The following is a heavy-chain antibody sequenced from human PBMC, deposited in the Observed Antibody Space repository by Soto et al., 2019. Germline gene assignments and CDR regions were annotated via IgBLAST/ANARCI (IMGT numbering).Heavy chain of an antibody. CDR3: ARQPRNTIVGPAVGFDS. Sequence: PSETLSLNCADSGGSISSRNWWNWVCQSPGKGPEWIGQIYHDGGTNYNPSLKSRATMSLDKSKNHFSLKLSSVTAADTAVYYCARQPRNTIVGPAVGFDSWGQGTLVTVS. CDR1: GGSISSRNW. V-gene: IGHV4-4*02. J-gene: IGHJ5*01. D-gene: IGHD1-26*01. CDR2: IYHDGGT.